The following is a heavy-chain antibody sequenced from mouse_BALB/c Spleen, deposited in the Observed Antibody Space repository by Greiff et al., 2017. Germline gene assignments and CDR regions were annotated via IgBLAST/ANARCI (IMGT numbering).Heavy chain of an antibody. CDR1: GFTFSSYG. D-gene: IGHD2-3*01. J-gene: IGHJ4*01. Sequence: EVQRVESGGDLVKPGGSLKLSCAASGFTFSSYGMSWVRQTPDKRLEWVATISSGGSYTYYPDSVKGRFTISRDNAKNTLYLQMSSLKSEDTAMYYCARRRDGYYGYYAMDYWGQGTSVTVSS. CDR2: ISSGGSYT. CDR3: ARRRDGYYGYYAMDY. V-gene: IGHV5-6*01.